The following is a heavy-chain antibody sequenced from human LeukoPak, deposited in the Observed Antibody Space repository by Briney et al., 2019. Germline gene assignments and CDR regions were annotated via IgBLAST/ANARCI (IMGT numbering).Heavy chain of an antibody. Sequence: PSETLSLTCSVSGGSISSSSYYWGWIRQPPGKWLEWIGSIYYSGSTYYNPSLKSRVTISVDTSKNQFSLKLSSVTAADTAVYYCARGMGFDPSGQGTLVTVSS. J-gene: IGHJ5*02. V-gene: IGHV4-39*01. CDR3: ARGMGFDP. CDR1: GGSISSSSYY. D-gene: IGHD5-24*01. CDR2: IYYSGST.